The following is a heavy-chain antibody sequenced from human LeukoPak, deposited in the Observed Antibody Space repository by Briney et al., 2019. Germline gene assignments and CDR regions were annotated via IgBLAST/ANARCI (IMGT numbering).Heavy chain of an antibody. J-gene: IGHJ5*02. D-gene: IGHD2-2*01. Sequence: PARSLTLSCAASGFTFSSYSMNWVRHAPGQGLELVSSISSSSSYITYADSLKDRLTISTDNATKSLYLQMNSLRAEDTAVYYCASIMGRGYCSSTSCRGDWFDPWGQGTLVTVSS. V-gene: IGHV3-21*01. CDR3: ASIMGRGYCSSTSCRGDWFDP. CDR2: ISSSSSYI. CDR1: GFTFSSYS.